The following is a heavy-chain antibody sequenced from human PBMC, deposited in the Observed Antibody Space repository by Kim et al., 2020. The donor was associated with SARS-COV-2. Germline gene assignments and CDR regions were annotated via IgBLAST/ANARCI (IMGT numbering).Heavy chain of an antibody. J-gene: IGHJ6*02. CDR1: GFTFDDYA. V-gene: IGHV3-9*01. CDR3: AKDFSRDGQNYYYHGMDV. Sequence: GGSLRLSCEASGFTFDDYAMHWVRQVPGTGLEWVSGISWNSDTIGYADSVKGRFIISRDNAKSTLYLQMNSLRGEDTACYYCAKDFSRDGQNYYYHGMDVWGQGTTVTVS. CDR2: ISWNSDTI.